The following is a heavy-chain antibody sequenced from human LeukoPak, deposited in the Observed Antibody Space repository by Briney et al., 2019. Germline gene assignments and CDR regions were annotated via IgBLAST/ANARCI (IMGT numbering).Heavy chain of an antibody. CDR1: GFTFSSYW. V-gene: IGHV3-7*01. J-gene: IGHJ4*02. Sequence: QSGGSLRLSCAASGFTFSSYWMSWVRQAPGKGLEWVANIKQDGSEKYYVDSVKGRFTISRDNAKNSLYLQMNSLRAEDTAVYYCARDPKWSDTSGYYGYWGQGTLVTVSS. CDR3: ARDPKWSDTSGYYGY. CDR2: IKQDGSEK. D-gene: IGHD3-22*01.